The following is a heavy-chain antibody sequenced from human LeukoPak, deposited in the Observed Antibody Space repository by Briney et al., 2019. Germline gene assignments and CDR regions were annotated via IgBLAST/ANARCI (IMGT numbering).Heavy chain of an antibody. CDR3: ARENYGDYYFDY. V-gene: IGHV3-30-3*01. D-gene: IGHD4-17*01. CDR1: GFTFSSYA. CDR2: ISYDGSNK. J-gene: IGHJ4*02. Sequence: GGSLRLSCAASGFTFSSYAMHWVRQAPGKGLEWVTIISYDGSNKYYADSVKGRFTISRDNSKNTLYLQMNSLRPADTAVYYCARENYGDYYFDYWGRGTLVTVSS.